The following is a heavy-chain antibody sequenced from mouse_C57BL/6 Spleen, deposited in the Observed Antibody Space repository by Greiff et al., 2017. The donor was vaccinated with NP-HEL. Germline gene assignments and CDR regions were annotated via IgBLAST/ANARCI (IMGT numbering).Heavy chain of an antibody. D-gene: IGHD4-1*01. V-gene: IGHV1-50*01. CDR3: AREGKLGRFAY. J-gene: IGHJ3*01. CDR1: GYTFTSYW. CDR2: IDPSDSYT. Sequence: QVQLQQPGAELVKPGALVKLSCKASGYTFTSYWMQWVKQRPGQGLEWIGEIDPSDSYTNYNQKFKGKATLTVDTSSSTAYMQLSSLTSEDSAVYYCAREGKLGRFAYWGQGTLVTVSA.